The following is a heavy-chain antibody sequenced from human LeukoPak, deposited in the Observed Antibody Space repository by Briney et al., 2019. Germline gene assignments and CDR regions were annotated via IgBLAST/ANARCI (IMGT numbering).Heavy chain of an antibody. V-gene: IGHV4-34*01. Sequence: ASETLSLTCAVYGGSSSGYYWSWIRQPPGKGLEWIGEINHSGSTNYNPSLKSRVTISVDTSKNQFSLKLSSVTAADTAVYYCARGHIVVVPAAMSRLRSKWFDPWGQGTLVTVSS. CDR2: INHSGST. J-gene: IGHJ5*02. CDR3: ARGHIVVVPAAMSRLRSKWFDP. CDR1: GGSSSGYY. D-gene: IGHD2-2*01.